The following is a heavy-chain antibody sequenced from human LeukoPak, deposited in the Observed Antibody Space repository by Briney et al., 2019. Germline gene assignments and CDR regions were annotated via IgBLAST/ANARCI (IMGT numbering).Heavy chain of an antibody. CDR2: ISSSSYI. V-gene: IGHV3-21*01. CDR3: ARGVHYYDSSGYYIVWDY. Sequence: GGSLRLSCAASGFTFSSYSMNWVRQAPGKGLEWVSSISSSSYIYYADSVKGRFTISRDNAKNSLYLQMNSLRAEDTAVYYCARGVHYYDSSGYYIVWDYWGQGTLVTVSS. J-gene: IGHJ4*02. CDR1: GFTFSSYS. D-gene: IGHD3-22*01.